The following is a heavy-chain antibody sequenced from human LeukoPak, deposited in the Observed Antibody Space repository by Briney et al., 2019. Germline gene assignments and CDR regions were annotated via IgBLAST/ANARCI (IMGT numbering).Heavy chain of an antibody. J-gene: IGHJ4*02. CDR1: GFTFSSYA. V-gene: IGHV3-23*01. CDR3: AKMSDGSGYFVLSN. Sequence: GGSLRLSCAASGFTFSSYAMSWVRQAPGKGLEWASTSSASGGTTYYADSVKGRFTISRDNSENTLYLQMNSLRAEDTAAYYCAKMSDGSGYFVLSNWGQGTLVTVSS. D-gene: IGHD3-22*01. CDR2: SSASGGTT.